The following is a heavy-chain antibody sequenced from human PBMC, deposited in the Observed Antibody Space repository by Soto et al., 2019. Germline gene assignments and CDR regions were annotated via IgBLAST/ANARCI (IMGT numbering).Heavy chain of an antibody. V-gene: IGHV3-23*01. Sequence: GGSLRLSCAASGFTFHNYAMSWVRQAPGKGLERVSSINGPGDDTYYADSVKGRFTISRDNSKNTLYLQMNSLRAEDTALYYCARKEEDDHVWGKSPLDWGQGTLVTVSS. CDR3: ARKEEDDHVWGKSPLD. CDR2: INGPGDDT. CDR1: GFTFHNYA. D-gene: IGHD3-16*01. J-gene: IGHJ4*03.